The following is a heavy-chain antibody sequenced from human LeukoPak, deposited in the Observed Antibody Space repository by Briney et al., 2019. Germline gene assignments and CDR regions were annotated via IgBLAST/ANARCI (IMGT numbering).Heavy chain of an antibody. CDR3: ARGLAYCGGDCYLFVDYYGMDV. V-gene: IGHV1-46*01. J-gene: IGHJ6*04. CDR2: INPSGGST. Sequence: ASVKVSCKASGYTFTSYCMHWVRQAPGQGLEWMGIINPSGGSTSYAQKFQGRVTMTRDTSTSTVYMELSSLRSEDTAVYYCARGLAYCGGDCYLFVDYYGMDVWGKGTTVTVSS. CDR1: GYTFTSYC. D-gene: IGHD2-21*02.